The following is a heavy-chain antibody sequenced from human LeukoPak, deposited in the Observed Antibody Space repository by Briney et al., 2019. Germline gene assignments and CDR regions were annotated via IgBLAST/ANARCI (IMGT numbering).Heavy chain of an antibody. CDR2: IFPSGGEI. D-gene: IGHD2-8*02. V-gene: IGHV3-23*01. CDR3: ATYRQVLLPFES. Sequence: GGSLRLSCAASGFTFSTFAMIWVRQPPGKGLEWVSSIFPSGGEIHYADSVRGRFTISRDNSKSTLSLQMNSLRTEDTAIYYCATYRQVLLPFESWGQGTLVTVSS. J-gene: IGHJ4*02. CDR1: GFTFSTFA.